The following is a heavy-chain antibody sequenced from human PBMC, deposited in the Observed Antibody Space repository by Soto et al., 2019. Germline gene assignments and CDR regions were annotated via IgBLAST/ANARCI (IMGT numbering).Heavy chain of an antibody. Sequence: EVQLLESGGGLVQPGGSLRLSCAASGFTFSSYAMNWVRQAPGKGLEWVSVISGSGDSTYYADSVKGQFTISRDNSKNTLYLQMNSLRAEDTAVYYCAKRGSSWCFDYWGQGTLVTVSS. CDR2: ISGSGDST. D-gene: IGHD6-19*01. CDR3: AKRGSSWCFDY. CDR1: GFTFSSYA. J-gene: IGHJ4*02. V-gene: IGHV3-23*01.